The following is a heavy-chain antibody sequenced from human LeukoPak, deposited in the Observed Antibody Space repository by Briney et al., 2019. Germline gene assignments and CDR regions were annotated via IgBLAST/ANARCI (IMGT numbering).Heavy chain of an antibody. Sequence: GGSLRLSCAASGFTFSSYNMNWVRQAPGKGLEWVSCISDRSNYIYYADSVKGRFIISRDNAKNSLYLELNSLRAEDTAVYHCVRDSDTYGDHTTRRFDSWGQGTLVTVSS. V-gene: IGHV3-21*01. CDR2: ISDRSNYI. D-gene: IGHD4-17*01. CDR3: VRDSDTYGDHTTRRFDS. CDR1: GFTFSSYN. J-gene: IGHJ4*02.